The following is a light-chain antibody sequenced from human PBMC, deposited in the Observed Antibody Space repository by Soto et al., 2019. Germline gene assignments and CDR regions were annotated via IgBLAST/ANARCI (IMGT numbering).Light chain of an antibody. Sequence: TGMTHSRATLSVSPVERATLSFRASQSLNSNLAWSQQKPGQAPRILIDGASDRATGIPDTFSGSGYGKEFTLSIRSLQSEDFAVYYCQTYTTWPWTFGQGTTGDLK. V-gene: IGKV3-15*01. CDR2: GAS. CDR3: QTYTTWPWT. CDR1: QSLNSN. J-gene: IGKJ1*01.